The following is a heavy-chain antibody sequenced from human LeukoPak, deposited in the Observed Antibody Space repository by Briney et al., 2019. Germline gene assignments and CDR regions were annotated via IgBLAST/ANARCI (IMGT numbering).Heavy chain of an antibody. V-gene: IGHV4-34*01. CDR3: ARGIVDTAMVSSLDY. D-gene: IGHD5-18*01. CDR2: INHSGST. J-gene: IGHJ4*02. CDR1: GGSFSGYS. Sequence: SETLSLTCAVYGGSFSGYSWSWIRQPPGKGLEWIGEINHSGSTNYNPSLKSRVTISVDTSKNQFSLKLSSVTAADTAVYYCARGIVDTAMVSSLDYWGQGTLVTVSS.